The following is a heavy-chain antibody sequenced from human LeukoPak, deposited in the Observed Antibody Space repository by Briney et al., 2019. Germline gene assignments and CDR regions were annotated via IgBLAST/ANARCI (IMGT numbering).Heavy chain of an antibody. J-gene: IGHJ4*02. CDR3: ARDYADYVGYFFFDY. V-gene: IGHV3-23*01. D-gene: IGHD4-17*01. CDR2: ISGGGETT. Sequence: GGSVRHSCAASGFTFNNYAMNWARQSPGKGLEWVSSISGGGETTYYADSAKGRFTISRDNSQNTLYLQMNSLRAEDTAVYYCARDYADYVGYFFFDYWGQGTLVTVSS. CDR1: GFTFNNYA.